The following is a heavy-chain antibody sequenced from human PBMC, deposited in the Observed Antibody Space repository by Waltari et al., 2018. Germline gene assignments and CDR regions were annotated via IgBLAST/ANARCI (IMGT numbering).Heavy chain of an antibody. D-gene: IGHD3-22*01. J-gene: IGHJ3*02. Sequence: QVQLQESGPGLVKPSETLSLTCTVSGGSISSYYWSWIRQPPGKGLEWIGYIYYSGSTNYNPSLKSRVTISVDTSKNQFSLKLSSVTAADTAVYYCARRDSSGYLYDAFDIWGQGTMVTVSS. V-gene: IGHV4-59*08. CDR3: ARRDSSGYLYDAFDI. CDR1: GGSISSYY. CDR2: IYYSGST.